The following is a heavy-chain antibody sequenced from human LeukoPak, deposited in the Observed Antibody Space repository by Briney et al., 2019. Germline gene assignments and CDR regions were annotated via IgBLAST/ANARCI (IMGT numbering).Heavy chain of an antibody. CDR3: ARLTKYYDILTGYYTSWFDP. D-gene: IGHD3-9*01. V-gene: IGHV3-13*01. Sequence: GGSLSLSCAASGFTVSSYYMQWVRQATGKGLEWVSAIGTAGDTYYPGSVKGRFTISRENAKNSLYLQMNSLRAGDTAVYYCARLTKYYDILTGYYTSWFDPWGQGTLVTVSS. CDR1: GFTVSSYY. CDR2: IGTAGDT. J-gene: IGHJ5*02.